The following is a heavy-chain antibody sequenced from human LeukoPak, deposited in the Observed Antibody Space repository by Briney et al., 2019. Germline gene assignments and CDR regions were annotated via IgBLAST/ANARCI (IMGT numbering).Heavy chain of an antibody. V-gene: IGHV4-30-4*08. CDR3: ARQDIVVVPAAKAWFDP. CDR1: GGSISSGDYY. CDR2: IYYSGST. D-gene: IGHD2-2*01. Sequence: PSQTLSLTCTVSGGSISSGDYYWSWIRQPPGKGLEWIGYIYYSGSTYYNPSLKSRVTISVDTSKNQFSLKLSSVTAADTAVYYCARQDIVVVPAAKAWFDPWGQGTLVTVSS. J-gene: IGHJ5*02.